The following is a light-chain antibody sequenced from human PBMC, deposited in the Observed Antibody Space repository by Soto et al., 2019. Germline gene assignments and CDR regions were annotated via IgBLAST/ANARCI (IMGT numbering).Light chain of an antibody. CDR1: SSDVGSYNL. V-gene: IGLV2-23*01. CDR3: CSYAGSSTQV. J-gene: IGLJ3*02. CDR2: EGS. Sequence: QSLLTQPASVSGSPGQSITISCTGTSSDVGSYNLVSWYQQHPGKAPKLMIYEGSKRPSGVSNRFSGSKSGNTASLTISGLQAEDEADYYCCSYAGSSTQVFGGGTKVTVL.